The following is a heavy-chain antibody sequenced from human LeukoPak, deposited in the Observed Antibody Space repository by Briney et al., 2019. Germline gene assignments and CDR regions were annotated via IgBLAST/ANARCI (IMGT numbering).Heavy chain of an antibody. CDR2: INHSGST. CDR3: ARDRSSSWHFDY. Sequence: SETLSLTCAVYGGSFSGYYWSWIRQPPGKGLEWIGEINHSGSTNYNPSLESRVTISVDTSKNQFSLKLSSVTAADTAVYYCARDRSSSWHFDYWGQGTLVTVSS. D-gene: IGHD6-13*01. J-gene: IGHJ4*02. V-gene: IGHV4-34*01. CDR1: GGSFSGYY.